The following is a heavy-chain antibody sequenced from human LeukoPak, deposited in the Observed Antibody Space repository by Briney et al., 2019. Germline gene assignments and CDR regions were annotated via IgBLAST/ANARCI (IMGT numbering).Heavy chain of an antibody. CDR1: EFTFSNYW. Sequence: GGSLRLSCEASEFTFSNYWMNWVRQAPGKGLEWVASIKPDGSEQYYVDSMKGRLTISRDNAKNSVYLQIHNLRAEDTAVYYCARDLGWLQSDYWGQGTLVTVSS. J-gene: IGHJ4*02. V-gene: IGHV3-7*01. CDR2: IKPDGSEQ. D-gene: IGHD5-24*01. CDR3: ARDLGWLQSDY.